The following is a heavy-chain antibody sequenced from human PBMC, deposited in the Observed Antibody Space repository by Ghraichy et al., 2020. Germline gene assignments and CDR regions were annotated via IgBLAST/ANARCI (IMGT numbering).Heavy chain of an antibody. CDR3: ARVRNILTGRYWYFDL. CDR2: INHSGST. V-gene: IGHV4-34*01. CDR1: GGSFSGYY. Sequence: SCAVYGGSFSGYYWSWIRQPPGKGLEWIGEINHSGSTNYNPSLKSRVTISVDTSKNQFSLKLSSVTAADTAVYYCARVRNILTGRYWYFDLWGRGTLVTVSS. J-gene: IGHJ2*01. D-gene: IGHD3-9*01.